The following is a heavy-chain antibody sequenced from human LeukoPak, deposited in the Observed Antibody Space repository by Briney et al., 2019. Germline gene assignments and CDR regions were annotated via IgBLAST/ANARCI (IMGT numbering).Heavy chain of an antibody. Sequence: PGGSLRLSCEASGFTFSDFAMSWVRQAPGKGLEWVSAISGNGDNTYYADSVKGRFTISRDNSKNTVFLQMNSLRAEDTAVYYCATRPPDDTYYGVFDYWGQGTLVTVSS. V-gene: IGHV3-23*01. CDR2: ISGNGDNT. CDR1: GFTFSDFA. J-gene: IGHJ4*02. CDR3: ATRPPDDTYYGVFDY. D-gene: IGHD3-10*01.